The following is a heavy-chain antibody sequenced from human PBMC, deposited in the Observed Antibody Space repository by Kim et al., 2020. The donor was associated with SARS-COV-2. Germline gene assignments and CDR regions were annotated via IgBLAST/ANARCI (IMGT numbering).Heavy chain of an antibody. Sequence: TKNSQKFQGRVTITRDTSASTAYMELSSLRSEDTAVYYCARDLNSSWFDPWGQGTLVTVSS. CDR3: ARDLNSSWFDP. CDR2: T. J-gene: IGHJ5*02. D-gene: IGHD1-20*01. V-gene: IGHV1-3*01.